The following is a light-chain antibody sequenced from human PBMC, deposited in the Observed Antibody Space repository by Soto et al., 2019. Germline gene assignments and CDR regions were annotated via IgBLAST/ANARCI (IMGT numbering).Light chain of an antibody. CDR2: WLS. CDR1: HSLFFASRNKDY. Sequence: DVVMTQSPDSLAVSLGERATISCKSSHSLFFASRNKDYLAWYQQKPGQPPKFLISWLSTRESGVPDRFSGSGSGTDFTLTITNLQAEDVAGYCCLQYFSSPRTFAEGTKVEIK. V-gene: IGKV4-1*01. J-gene: IGKJ1*01. CDR3: LQYFSSPRT.